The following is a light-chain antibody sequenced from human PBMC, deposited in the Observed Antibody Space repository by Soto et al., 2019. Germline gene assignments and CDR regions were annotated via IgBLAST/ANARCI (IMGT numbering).Light chain of an antibody. CDR3: RHYNSYPWT. V-gene: IGKV1-5*03. Sequence: DIQMTQSPSTVSASGGDRVTITCRASQSISGWVSWYQQKPGTGPNLLIYTASRLESGVTSRFSGRGSGTEFILTISSLQPDDFATYYCRHYNSYPWTFGQGTKV. J-gene: IGKJ1*01. CDR2: TAS. CDR1: QSISGW.